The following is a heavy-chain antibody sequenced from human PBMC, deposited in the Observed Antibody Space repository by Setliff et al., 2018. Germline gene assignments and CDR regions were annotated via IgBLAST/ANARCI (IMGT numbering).Heavy chain of an antibody. CDR1: GFIVSDKH. CDR3: ARADSDSYYPFYFDL. CDR2: VSGSGMTR. D-gene: IGHD3-22*01. J-gene: IGHJ4*02. V-gene: IGHV3-11*01. Sequence: PGWSLRLSCAASGFIVSDKHMTWLRQSPGKGLQWVSSVSGSGMTRDYTDSVKGRFTVSRDSSQNKIHLQLDSLRDEDTVKYFCARADSDSYYPFYFDLWGQGVLVTVSA.